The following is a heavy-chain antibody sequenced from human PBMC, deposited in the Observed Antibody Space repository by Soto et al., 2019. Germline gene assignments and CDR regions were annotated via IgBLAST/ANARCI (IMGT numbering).Heavy chain of an antibody. CDR1: GFTFSSYA. CDR2: ISYDGSNK. CDR3: ARDLPMVRGVIIDYYYGMDV. Sequence: GGSLRLSCAASGFTFSSYAMHWVRQAPGKGLEWVAVISYDGSNKYYADSVKGRFTISRDNSKNTLYLQMNSLRAEDTAVYYCARDLPMVRGVIIDYYYGMDVWGQGTTVTVSS. V-gene: IGHV3-30-3*01. J-gene: IGHJ6*02. D-gene: IGHD3-10*01.